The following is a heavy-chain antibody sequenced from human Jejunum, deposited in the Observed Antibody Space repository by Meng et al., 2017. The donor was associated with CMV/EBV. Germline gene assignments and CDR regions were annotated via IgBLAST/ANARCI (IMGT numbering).Heavy chain of an antibody. V-gene: IGHV3-7*01. CDR3: ARGGVPYGMDV. J-gene: IGHJ6*02. CDR2: IKQDGSEK. Sequence: CAASGFTFSSYWMSWVRQAPGKGLEWVANIKQDGSEKDYVDSVKGRFTISRDNAKNSLYLQMNSLRVEDTAVYYCARGGVPYGMDVWGQGTTVTVSS. CDR1: GFTFSSYW. D-gene: IGHD2-8*01.